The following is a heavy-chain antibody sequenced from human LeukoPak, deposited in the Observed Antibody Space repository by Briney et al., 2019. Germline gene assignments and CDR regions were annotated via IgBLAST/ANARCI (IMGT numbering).Heavy chain of an antibody. V-gene: IGHV3-7*01. CDR1: GFPFSNYW. CDR2: IKEDGSEK. J-gene: IGHJ4*02. CDR3: AHSGSYFDY. D-gene: IGHD1-26*01. Sequence: PGGSLRLSCAASGFPFSNYWMSWVRQAPGKGLEWVANIKEDGSEKNYVDSVKGRFTISRDNAKNSVYLQMDSLRAEDTAVYHCAHSGSYFDYVGQGTLVTVSS.